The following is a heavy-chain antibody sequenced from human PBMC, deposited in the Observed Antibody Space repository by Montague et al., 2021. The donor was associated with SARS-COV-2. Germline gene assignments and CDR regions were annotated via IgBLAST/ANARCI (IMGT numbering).Heavy chain of an antibody. J-gene: IGHJ6*02. CDR3: ARDTRITMLVVVNRYGMDV. CDR2: IYYSGST. V-gene: IGHV4-39*07. D-gene: IGHD3-22*01. Sequence: SETLSLTCTVSGGAISNRSYYWGWIRQPPGKGLEWIGSIYYSGSTYYNPSLKSRVTISVDTSKNQFSLKLSSVTAADTAVYYCARDTRITMLVVVNRYGMDVWGQGTTVTVSS. CDR1: GGAISNRSYY.